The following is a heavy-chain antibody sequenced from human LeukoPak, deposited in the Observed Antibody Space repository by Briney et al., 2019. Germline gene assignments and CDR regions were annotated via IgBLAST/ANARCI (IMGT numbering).Heavy chain of an antibody. V-gene: IGHV3-7*01. Sequence: GGSLRLSCAASGFTFSSYWMSWVRQAPGKGLEWVANIKQDGSEKYYVDSVKGRFTISRDNAKNSLYLQMNSLRAEDTAVYYCARDPYDSSGPYYFDYWGQGTLVTVSS. D-gene: IGHD3-22*01. CDR2: IKQDGSEK. CDR1: GFTFSSYW. CDR3: ARDPYDSSGPYYFDY. J-gene: IGHJ4*02.